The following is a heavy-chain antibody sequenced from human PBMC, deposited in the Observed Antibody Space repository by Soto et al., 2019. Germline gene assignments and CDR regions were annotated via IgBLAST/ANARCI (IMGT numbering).Heavy chain of an antibody. CDR3: VISRVFIAVAGMATYYYYYGMDV. D-gene: IGHD6-19*01. J-gene: IGHJ6*02. CDR1: GDSVSSDSAA. CDR2: TYYRSKWYN. V-gene: IGHV6-1*01. Sequence: SQTLSLTCAISGDSVSSDSAAWNWVRQSPSRGLEWLGRTYYRSKWYNDYAVSVNGRITINPDTSKNHFSLQLNSVTPEDTAVKYCVISRVFIAVAGMATYYYYYGMDVWGQGTTVTVSS.